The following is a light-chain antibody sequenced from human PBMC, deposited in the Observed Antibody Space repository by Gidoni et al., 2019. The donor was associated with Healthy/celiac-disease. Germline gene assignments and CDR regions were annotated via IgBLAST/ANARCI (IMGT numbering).Light chain of an antibody. J-gene: IGLJ2*01. CDR1: NIGSKS. CDR3: QVWDSSSGVV. V-gene: IGLV3-21*02. Sequence: YVLTQPPSGSVAPGQPARITCGGNNIGSKSVHCYQQKPGQAPVLVVYDASDRPSGIPERFSGSNSGNTATLTISRVEAGDEADYYCQVWDSSSGVVFGGGTKLTVL. CDR2: DAS.